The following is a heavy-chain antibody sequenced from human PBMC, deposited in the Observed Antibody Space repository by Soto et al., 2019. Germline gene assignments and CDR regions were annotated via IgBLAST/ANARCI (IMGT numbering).Heavy chain of an antibody. J-gene: IGHJ4*02. Sequence: QVQLVESGGGVVQPGRSLRLSCAASGFTFSSYGMHWVRQAPGKGLEWVAVISYDGSNKYYADSVKGRFTISRDNSKNTLYLEMNSLRAEDTAVYYCAKDSSGWDGGGCPIFDYWGQGTLVTVSS. CDR1: GFTFSSYG. D-gene: IGHD6-19*01. CDR3: AKDSSGWDGGGCPIFDY. CDR2: ISYDGSNK. V-gene: IGHV3-30*18.